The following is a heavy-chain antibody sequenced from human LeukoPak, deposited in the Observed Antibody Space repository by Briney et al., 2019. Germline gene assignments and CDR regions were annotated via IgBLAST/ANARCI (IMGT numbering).Heavy chain of an antibody. J-gene: IGHJ3*02. Sequence: PGGSLRLSCAASGFTFSSYSTNWVRQAPGKGLEWVSSISSSSSYIYYADSVKGRFTISRDNAKNSLYLQMNSLRAEDTAVYYCARDPSGRWNDAFDIWGQGTMVTVSS. V-gene: IGHV3-21*01. CDR1: GFTFSSYS. D-gene: IGHD1-1*01. CDR2: ISSSSSYI. CDR3: ARDPSGRWNDAFDI.